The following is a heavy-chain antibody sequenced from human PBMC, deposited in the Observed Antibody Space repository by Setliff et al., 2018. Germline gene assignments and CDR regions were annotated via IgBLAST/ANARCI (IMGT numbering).Heavy chain of an antibody. V-gene: IGHV5-51*01. CDR2: IYSSDSHT. CDR1: GYTFTSYW. CDR3: ASALASAGTVYFDY. Sequence: GESLKISCKGSGYTFTSYWIGWVRQMPGKGLEWLGIIYSSDSHTRYSPSFQGQVTISADKSISTAYLQWSSLKASGTAMYYCASALASAGTVYFDYWGQGTLVTVSS. J-gene: IGHJ4*02. D-gene: IGHD6-13*01.